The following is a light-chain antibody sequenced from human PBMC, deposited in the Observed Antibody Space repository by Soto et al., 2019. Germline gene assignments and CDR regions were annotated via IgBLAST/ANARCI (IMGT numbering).Light chain of an antibody. Sequence: EIVLTQSPATLSLSPGKRATLSCRASQSVSNFLAWYQQKAGQAPRLLIYDTSNRAGGIPARFSGSGSGTDFTLTISSLEPEDFAVYYCQQYHNWPLITFGQGTRLEIK. V-gene: IGKV3-11*01. CDR2: DTS. J-gene: IGKJ5*01. CDR1: QSVSNF. CDR3: QQYHNWPLIT.